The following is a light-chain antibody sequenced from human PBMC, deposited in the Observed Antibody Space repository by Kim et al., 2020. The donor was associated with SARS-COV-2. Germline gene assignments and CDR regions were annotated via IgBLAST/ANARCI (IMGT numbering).Light chain of an antibody. CDR3: NSRDSSVLWV. CDR1: SLRSYY. CDR2: GKN. J-gene: IGLJ3*02. Sequence: SSELTQDPAVSVALGQTVRITCQGDSLRSYYASWYQQKPGQAPVLVIYGKNNRPSGIPDRFSGSSSGNTASLTITGAQAEDEADYYCNSRDSSVLWVFGGGTKLTVL. V-gene: IGLV3-19*01.